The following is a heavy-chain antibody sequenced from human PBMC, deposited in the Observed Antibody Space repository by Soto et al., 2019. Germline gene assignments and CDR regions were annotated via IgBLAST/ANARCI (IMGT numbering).Heavy chain of an antibody. CDR1: GYTFTSYG. J-gene: IGHJ4*02. Sequence: GASVKVSCKASGYTFTSYGISWVRQAPEQVLEWMGWISAYNGNTNYAQKLQGRVTMTTDTSTSTAYMELRSLRSDDTALYYCARDGYNLDRPDYWGQGTLVTVSS. V-gene: IGHV1-18*01. D-gene: IGHD5-12*01. CDR3: ARDGYNLDRPDY. CDR2: ISAYNGNT.